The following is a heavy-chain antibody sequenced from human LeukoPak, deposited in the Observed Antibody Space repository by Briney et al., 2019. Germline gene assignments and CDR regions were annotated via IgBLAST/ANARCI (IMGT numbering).Heavy chain of an antibody. V-gene: IGHV3-30*04. D-gene: IGHD3-3*01. CDR1: GFTFSSYA. Sequence: SGGSLRLSCAASGFTFSSYAMHWVRQAPGKGLEWVAVISYDGSNKYYADSVKGRFTISRDNSKNTLYLQMNSLRAEDTAVYYCARDGYYDFWSGHDAFDIWGQGTMVTVSS. CDR3: ARDGYYDFWSGHDAFDI. CDR2: ISYDGSNK. J-gene: IGHJ3*02.